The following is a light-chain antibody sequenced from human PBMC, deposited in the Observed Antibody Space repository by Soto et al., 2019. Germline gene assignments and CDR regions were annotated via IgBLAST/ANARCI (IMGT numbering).Light chain of an antibody. Sequence: IQLTQSPSSLSASVGDRVTITCRASQDISIYLAWYQQKPGEAPKLLIYAASTLYGGVPSRFSGSGSGTDFTLSISSLQPEDFATYYCQQTHSLPLSFGHGTKVDIK. CDR1: QDISIY. J-gene: IGKJ3*01. CDR2: AAS. V-gene: IGKV1-9*01. CDR3: QQTHSLPLS.